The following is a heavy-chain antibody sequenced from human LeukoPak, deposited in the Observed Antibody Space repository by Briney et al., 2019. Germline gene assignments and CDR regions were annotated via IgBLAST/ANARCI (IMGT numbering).Heavy chain of an antibody. Sequence: SETLSLTCTVSGGSVSSVSSYWSWVRQPAGKGLEWIGRIYTSGITDYNPSLKSRVTISVDTSKNQFSLKLSSVTAADTAVYYCARWGTVDYFDYWGQGTLVTVSS. V-gene: IGHV4-61*10. D-gene: IGHD4-23*01. J-gene: IGHJ4*02. CDR3: ARWGTVDYFDY. CDR2: IYTSGIT. CDR1: GGSVSSVSSY.